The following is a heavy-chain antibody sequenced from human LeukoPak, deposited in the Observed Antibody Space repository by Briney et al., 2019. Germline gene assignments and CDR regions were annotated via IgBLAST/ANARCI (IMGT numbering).Heavy chain of an antibody. CDR2: IRYDGSNK. CDR3: AKDSSSWYSIPFDY. Sequence: GGSLRLSCAASGFTFSSYGMHWVRQAPGKGLEWVAFIRYDGSNKYYADSVKGRFTISRDNSKNTLYLQMNSLRAEDTAVYYCAKDSSSWYSIPFDYWGQGTLVTVSS. J-gene: IGHJ4*02. D-gene: IGHD6-13*01. V-gene: IGHV3-30*02. CDR1: GFTFSSYG.